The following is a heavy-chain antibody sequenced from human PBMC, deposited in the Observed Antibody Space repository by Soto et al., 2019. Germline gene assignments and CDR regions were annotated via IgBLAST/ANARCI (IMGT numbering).Heavy chain of an antibody. Sequence: HVQLVESGGGVVQPGRSLRLSCSASGFTFSSYGMHWVRQAPGKGLEWVAIMASDGSDKDFAVSVRGRFTSSRDTSKNTLYLQMSSLRAEDTAVYYCAKGILPAGGAHDGLDIWGQGTMVTVS. CDR3: AKGILPAGGAHDGLDI. V-gene: IGHV3-30*18. CDR1: GFTFSSYG. J-gene: IGHJ3*02. CDR2: MASDGSDK. D-gene: IGHD6-13*01.